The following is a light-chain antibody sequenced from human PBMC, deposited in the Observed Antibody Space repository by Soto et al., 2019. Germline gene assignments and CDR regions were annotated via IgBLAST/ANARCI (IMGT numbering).Light chain of an antibody. Sequence: QPVLTHPASGYGSAGQAITISCTGTSSDVGGYNYVSWYQQHPGKAPKLMIYEVSNRPSGVSNRFSGSNSGNTAALTISGLQAEDEADYYCSSYTSSIYVFGTGTKVTVL. CDR1: SSDVGGYNY. CDR2: EVS. V-gene: IGLV2-14*01. CDR3: SSYTSSIYV. J-gene: IGLJ1*01.